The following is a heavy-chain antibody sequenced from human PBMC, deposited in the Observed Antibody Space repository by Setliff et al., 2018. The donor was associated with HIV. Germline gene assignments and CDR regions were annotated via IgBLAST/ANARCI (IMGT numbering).Heavy chain of an antibody. D-gene: IGHD5-18*01. J-gene: IGHJ6*02. V-gene: IGHV5-51*01. CDR2: IYPGDSDT. CDR3: ARPGYSYGSFYYSMDV. Sequence: PGESLKISCQGSGYSFTSYWIAWVRQMPGKGLEWMGIIYPGDSDTTYSPSFQGQVTISADKSTSTAYLQWSSLQASDTAIYYCARPGYSYGSFYYSMDVWGQGTTVTVSS. CDR1: GYSFTSYW.